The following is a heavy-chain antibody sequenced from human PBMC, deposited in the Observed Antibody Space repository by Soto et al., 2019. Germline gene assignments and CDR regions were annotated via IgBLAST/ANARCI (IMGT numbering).Heavy chain of an antibody. CDR1: GHTFTSYD. Sequence: QEQLVQSGAEVKKPGASVKVSCKASGHTFTSYDINWVRQATGQGLEWMGWMSPNSGNTGYTQKFQGRVTMTRNTSIRTAYMELSSLRSEDTAVYYCARGPPNWGFDYWGQGTLVAVSS. D-gene: IGHD7-27*01. J-gene: IGHJ4*02. CDR2: MSPNSGNT. CDR3: ARGPPNWGFDY. V-gene: IGHV1-8*01.